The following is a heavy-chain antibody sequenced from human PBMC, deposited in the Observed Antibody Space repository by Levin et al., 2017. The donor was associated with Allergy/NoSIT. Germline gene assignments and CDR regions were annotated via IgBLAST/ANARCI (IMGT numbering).Heavy chain of an antibody. D-gene: IGHD2-15*01. CDR1: GDSVSSNSAA. Sequence: SETLSLTCAISGDSVSSNSAAWNWIRQSPSRGLEWLGRTYYRSKWYNDYAVSVKSRITINPDTSKNQFSLQLNSVTPEDTAVYYCARDESYCSGGSCYYSAVFDPWGQGTLVTVSS. CDR2: TYYRSKWYN. J-gene: IGHJ5*02. CDR3: ARDESYCSGGSCYYSAVFDP. V-gene: IGHV6-1*01.